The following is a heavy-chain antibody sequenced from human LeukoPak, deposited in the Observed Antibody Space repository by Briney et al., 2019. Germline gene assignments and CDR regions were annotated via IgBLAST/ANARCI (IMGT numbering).Heavy chain of an antibody. J-gene: IGHJ4*02. Sequence: QAGGSLRLSCAASGFTFSNAWMSWVRQAPGKGLEWVSGISGSGAGTYYADSVKGRFTISRDNSKNTLYLQVNSLRAEDTAVYYCAKMVREFYTISYYFDYWGQGTLVTVSS. CDR3: AKMVREFYTISYYFDY. V-gene: IGHV3-23*01. CDR2: ISGSGAGT. D-gene: IGHD2-8*01. CDR1: GFTFSNAW.